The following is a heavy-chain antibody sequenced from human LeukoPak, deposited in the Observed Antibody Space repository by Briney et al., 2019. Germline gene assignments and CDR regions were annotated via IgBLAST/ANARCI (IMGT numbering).Heavy chain of an antibody. CDR2: ISAYNGNT. V-gene: IGHV1-18*01. CDR1: GYTFTSDG. Sequence: AASVKVSCKGSGYTFTSDGISWVRQAPGQGLEWMGWISAYNGNTNYAQKLQGRVTMTTDTSTSTAYMELRSLRSDDTAVYYCASGSGYYYADYYFDYWGQGTLVTVSS. J-gene: IGHJ4*02. CDR3: ASGSGYYYADYYFDY. D-gene: IGHD3-22*01.